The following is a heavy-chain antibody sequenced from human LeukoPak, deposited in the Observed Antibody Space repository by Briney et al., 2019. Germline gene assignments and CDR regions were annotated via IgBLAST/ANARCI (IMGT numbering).Heavy chain of an antibody. D-gene: IGHD3-22*01. CDR2: INPSGGST. CDR1: GYTFTSYY. J-gene: IGHJ4*02. CDR3: ARDLSHYDSSGYPNY. V-gene: IGHV1-46*01. Sequence: ASVNVSCKASGYTFTSYYMHWVRQAPGQGLEWMGIINPSGGSTSYAQKFQGRVTMTRDTSTSTVYMELSSLRSEDTAVYYCARDLSHYDSSGYPNYWGQGTLVTVSS.